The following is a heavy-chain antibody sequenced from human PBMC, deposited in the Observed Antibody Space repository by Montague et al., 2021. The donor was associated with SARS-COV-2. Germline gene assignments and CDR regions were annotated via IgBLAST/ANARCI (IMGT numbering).Heavy chain of an antibody. CDR1: SGSFSGYY. CDR2: INHSGST. Sequence: SETLSLTCAVYSGSFSGYYWSWIRQPPGKGLEWIGEINHSGSTNYNPSLKSRVTISVDTSKNQISLKLSSVTAADTAVYYCASLTLGYCSSTSCYSDWFDPWGQGTLVTVSS. J-gene: IGHJ5*02. V-gene: IGHV4-34*01. CDR3: ASLTLGYCSSTSCYSDWFDP. D-gene: IGHD2-2*02.